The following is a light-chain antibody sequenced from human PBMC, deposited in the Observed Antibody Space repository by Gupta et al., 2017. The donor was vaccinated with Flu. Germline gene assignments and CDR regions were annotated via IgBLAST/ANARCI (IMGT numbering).Light chain of an antibody. CDR2: DAS. V-gene: IGKV3-11*01. CDR3: QQRNNCPLT. J-gene: IGKJ4*01. Sequence: IVLTQSPAALSLSAGERVTLSCRASQSVRDYLVWYHQRPGQSTRLLIYDASNGATDVPARFNASGSETDFTLTISGLEPEDSGIYYCQQRNNCPLTFGGGTKVELK. CDR1: QSVRDY.